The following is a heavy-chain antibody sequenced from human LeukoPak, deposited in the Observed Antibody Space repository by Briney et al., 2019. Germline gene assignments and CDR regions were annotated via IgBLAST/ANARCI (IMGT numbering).Heavy chain of an antibody. CDR3: ASGYGSGSYYVGGPTCFDY. V-gene: IGHV3-7*01. D-gene: IGHD3-10*01. CDR2: IKQDGSEK. CDR1: GFTFSSYW. J-gene: IGHJ4*02. Sequence: GGSLRLSXAASGFTFSSYWMSWVRQAPGKGVEWVANIKQDGSEKYYVDSVKGRFTISRDNAKNSLYLQMNSLRAEDTAVYYCASGYGSGSYYVGGPTCFDYWGQGTLVTVSS.